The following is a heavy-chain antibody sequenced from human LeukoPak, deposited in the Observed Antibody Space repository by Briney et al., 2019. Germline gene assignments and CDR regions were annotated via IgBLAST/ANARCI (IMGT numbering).Heavy chain of an antibody. V-gene: IGHV1-69*13. Sequence: SVTVSCKASGGTFSSYAISWVRQAPGQGLEWMGGIIPIFGTANYAQKFQGRVTITADESTSTAYMELSSLRSEDTAVYYCARSITGTTSSCYYYYGMDVWGQGTTVTVSS. D-gene: IGHD1-7*01. CDR1: GGTFSSYA. CDR3: ARSITGTTSSCYYYYGMDV. CDR2: IIPIFGTA. J-gene: IGHJ6*02.